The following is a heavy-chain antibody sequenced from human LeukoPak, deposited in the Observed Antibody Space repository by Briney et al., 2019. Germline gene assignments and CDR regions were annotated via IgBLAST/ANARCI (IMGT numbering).Heavy chain of an antibody. CDR2: ISSSSSTI. Sequence: RPGGSLRLSCAASGFTFSSYSMNWVRQAPGKGLEWVSYISSSSSTIYYADSVKGRFTISRDNAKNSLYLQMNSLRAEDTAVYYCARDHSGYDQDYWGQGTLVTVSS. CDR3: ARDHSGYDQDY. D-gene: IGHD5-12*01. J-gene: IGHJ4*02. V-gene: IGHV3-48*04. CDR1: GFTFSSYS.